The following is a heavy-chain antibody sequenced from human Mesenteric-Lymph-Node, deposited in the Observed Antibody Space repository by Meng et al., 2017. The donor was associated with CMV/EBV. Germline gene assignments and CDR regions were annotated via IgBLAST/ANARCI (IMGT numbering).Heavy chain of an antibody. CDR3: TTAGAEFTVTTKKKYYYYYGMDV. Sequence: GGSLRLSCATSGFIFSTFSMTWVRQAPGKGLEWVGRIKSKTDGGTTDYAAPVKGGFTISRDDSKNTLYLQMNSLKTEDTAVYYCTTAGAEFTVTTKKKYYYYYGMDVWGQGTTVTVSS. J-gene: IGHJ6*02. CDR2: IKSKTDGGTT. CDR1: GFIFSTFS. V-gene: IGHV3-15*01. D-gene: IGHD4-11*01.